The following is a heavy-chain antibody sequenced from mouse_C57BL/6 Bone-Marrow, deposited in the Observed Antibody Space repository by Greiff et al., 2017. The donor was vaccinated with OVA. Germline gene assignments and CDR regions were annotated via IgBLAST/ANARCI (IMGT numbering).Heavy chain of an antibody. CDR1: GFSLTSYG. CDR3: ARNFLITTVVPNWYFDV. J-gene: IGHJ1*03. V-gene: IGHV2-2*01. CDR2: IWSGGST. Sequence: VKLVESGPGLVQPSQSLSITCTVSGFSLTSYGVHWVRQSPGKGLEWLGVIWSGGSTDYNAAFISRLSISKDNSKSQVFFKMNSLQADDTAIYYCARNFLITTVVPNWYFDVWGTGTTVTVSS. D-gene: IGHD1-1*01.